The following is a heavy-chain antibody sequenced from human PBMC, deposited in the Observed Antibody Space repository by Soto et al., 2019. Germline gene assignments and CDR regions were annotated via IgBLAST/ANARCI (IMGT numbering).Heavy chain of an antibody. CDR2: IHPGDSDT. CDR3: ARHIRLGDYSNYLGY. Sequence: GESLKISCKGSGYSFTSYWIGWVRQMPGKGLEWMGIIHPGDSDTRYSPSFQGQVTISADKSISTAYLQWSSLKASDTAMYYCARHIRLGDYSNYLGYWGQGTLVTVSS. J-gene: IGHJ4*02. V-gene: IGHV5-51*01. D-gene: IGHD3-10*01. CDR1: GYSFTSYW.